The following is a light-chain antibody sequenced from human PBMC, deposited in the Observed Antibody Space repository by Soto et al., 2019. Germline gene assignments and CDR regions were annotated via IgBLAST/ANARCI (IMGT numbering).Light chain of an antibody. CDR3: AAWDDSLSGLV. V-gene: IGLV1-47*01. CDR2: NNN. Sequence: QSALTQPPSASGTPGQRVTISCSGSSSNIGSNFVSWYQQLPGTAPKLLIYNNNQRPSGVPDRFSGSKSGTSASLAISGLRSEDEADYYCAAWDDSLSGLVFGGGTKVTVL. CDR1: SSNIGSNF. J-gene: IGLJ3*02.